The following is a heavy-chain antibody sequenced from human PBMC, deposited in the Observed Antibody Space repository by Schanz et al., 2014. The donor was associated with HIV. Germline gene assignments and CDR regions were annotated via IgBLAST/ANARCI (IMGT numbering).Heavy chain of an antibody. V-gene: IGHV4-34*01. CDR3: ARGDDYYGSGTPAYYHAMDV. CDR2: INHSGST. J-gene: IGHJ6*02. D-gene: IGHD3-10*01. Sequence: QVQLQHWGAGLLKPSETLSLTCAVYGGSFSGYYWSWIRQPPGKGLEWIGEINHSGSTNYNPSLKSRFSISVAPSKTQVARRLSSVTAADTAVYYCARGDDYYGSGTPAYYHAMDVWGQGTTVTVSS. CDR1: GGSFSGYY.